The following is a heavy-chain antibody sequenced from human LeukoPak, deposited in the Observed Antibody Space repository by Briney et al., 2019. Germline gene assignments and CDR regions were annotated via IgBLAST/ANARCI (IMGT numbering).Heavy chain of an antibody. Sequence: GGSLRLSCAASGFTFSSYAMHWVRQAPGKGLEWVAVISYDGSNKYYADSVKGRFTISRDNSKNTLYLQMNSLRAEDTAVYYCARDRYCSGGSCYLRRGMDVWGQGATVTVSS. CDR3: ARDRYCSGGSCYLRRGMDV. CDR2: ISYDGSNK. CDR1: GFTFSSYA. V-gene: IGHV3-30*04. D-gene: IGHD2-15*01. J-gene: IGHJ6*02.